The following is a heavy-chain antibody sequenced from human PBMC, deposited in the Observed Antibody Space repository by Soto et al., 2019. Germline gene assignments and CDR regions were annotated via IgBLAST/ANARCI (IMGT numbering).Heavy chain of an antibody. J-gene: IGHJ3*02. CDR1: GGPVRDAYSY. Sequence: NPSETLSFTCTVSGGPVRDAYSYWTWIRQPPGKGLEWMGYLSYTGSTYYNPSLRNRATISVDESSNHLSLRLSSVTAADTAVYYCARELEGGVFDIWGRGTLVTVSS. V-gene: IGHV4-30-4*01. CDR2: LSYTGST. D-gene: IGHD2-8*02. CDR3: ARELEGGVFDI.